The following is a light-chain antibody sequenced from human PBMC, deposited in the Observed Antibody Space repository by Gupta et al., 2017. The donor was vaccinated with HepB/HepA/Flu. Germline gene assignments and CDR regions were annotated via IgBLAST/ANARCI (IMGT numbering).Light chain of an antibody. J-gene: IGKJ1*01. CDR3: QHCYSKPRT. V-gene: IGKV1-39*01. Sequence: DNQITQSPSSLSASVGDRVTITCRTSQSISNYLNWYQQKPGTAPKLLIHAASSLQSGVPSRFSGSGSGTDFTLTISSLQPEDFATYYCQHCYSKPRTFGQGTKVEIK. CDR2: AAS. CDR1: QSISNY.